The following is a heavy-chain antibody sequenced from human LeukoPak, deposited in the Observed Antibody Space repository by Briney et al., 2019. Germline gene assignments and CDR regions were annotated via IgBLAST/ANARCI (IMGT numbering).Heavy chain of an antibody. CDR2: IHYSGST. CDR1: GGSISSHY. CDR3: ARALLTYYDFWSGSGPFDY. Sequence: SETLSLTCTVSGGSISSHYWSWIRQPPGKGLEWIGYIHYSGSTNYNPSLKSRVTISVDTSKNQFSLKLSSVTAADTAVYYCARALLTYYDFWSGSGPFDYWGQGTLVTVSS. J-gene: IGHJ4*02. D-gene: IGHD3-3*01. V-gene: IGHV4-59*11.